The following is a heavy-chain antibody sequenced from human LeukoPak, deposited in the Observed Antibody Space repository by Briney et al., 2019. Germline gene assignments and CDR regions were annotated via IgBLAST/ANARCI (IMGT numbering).Heavy chain of an antibody. CDR1: GFTFSSYG. J-gene: IGHJ5*02. Sequence: GGSLRLSCAASGFTFSSYGMHWVRQAPGKGLEWVAFIRYDGSNKYYADSVKGRFTISRDNSKNTLYLQMNSLGAEDTAVYYCAKSYGSGSYPNWFDPWGQGTLVTVSS. D-gene: IGHD3-10*01. V-gene: IGHV3-30*02. CDR3: AKSYGSGSYPNWFDP. CDR2: IRYDGSNK.